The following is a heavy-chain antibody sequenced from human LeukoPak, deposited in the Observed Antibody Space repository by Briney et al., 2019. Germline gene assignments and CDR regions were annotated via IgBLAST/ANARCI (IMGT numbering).Heavy chain of an antibody. D-gene: IGHD3-16*02. CDR1: GGSFSGYY. CDR2: INHSGST. CDR3: ARDRSEAFDI. V-gene: IGHV4-34*01. J-gene: IGHJ3*02. Sequence: PSETLSLTCAVSGGSFSGYYWSWIRQPPGKGLEWIGEINHSGSTNYNPSLKSRVTISVDTSKNQFSLKLSSVTAADTAVYYCARDRSEAFDIWGQGTMVTVSS.